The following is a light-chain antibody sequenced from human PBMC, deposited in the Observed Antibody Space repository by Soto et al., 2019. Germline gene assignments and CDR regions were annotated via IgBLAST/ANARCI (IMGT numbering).Light chain of an antibody. CDR3: QQFSSYPLT. Sequence: EVVMTQSPATLSLSPCDRATLSCRASQSISSNLVWYQQKPGQAPRLLIYDASSRATGIPDRFSGGGSGTDFTLTISRLEPEDFAVYYCQQFSSYPLTFGGGTKVDI. V-gene: IGKV3-20*01. J-gene: IGKJ4*01. CDR1: QSISSN. CDR2: DAS.